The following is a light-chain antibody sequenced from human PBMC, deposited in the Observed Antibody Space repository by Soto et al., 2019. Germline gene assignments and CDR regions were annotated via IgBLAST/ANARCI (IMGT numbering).Light chain of an antibody. CDR2: GAS. Sequence: EIVLTQSPGTLSLSPGERATLSCRASQSVSSSYLAWYQQKPGQAPRLLIYGASSSAPGSPARFSGGGSATDFSLPIIRLEHEEVSVYYCQQYGSSPLFTFGPGTKVDIK. V-gene: IGKV3-20*01. J-gene: IGKJ3*01. CDR1: QSVSSSY. CDR3: QQYGSSPLFT.